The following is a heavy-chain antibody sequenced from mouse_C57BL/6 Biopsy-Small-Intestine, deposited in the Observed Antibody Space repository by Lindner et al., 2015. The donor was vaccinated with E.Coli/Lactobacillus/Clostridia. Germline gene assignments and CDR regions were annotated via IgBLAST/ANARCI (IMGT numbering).Heavy chain of an antibody. V-gene: IGHV1-4*02. CDR3: ARGITIYGPDAFDV. Sequence: SVKVSCKTSGYKFTNYAVHWVRKAPDKGLSGWGWLNTVNGDTRVSQKFQGRMTFTRDTSASTAYLELGSLTSEDTALYYCARGITIYGPDAFDVWGQGTTVSVST. J-gene: IGHJ1*01. CDR1: GYKFTNYA. D-gene: IGHD1-1*01. CDR2: LNTVNGDT.